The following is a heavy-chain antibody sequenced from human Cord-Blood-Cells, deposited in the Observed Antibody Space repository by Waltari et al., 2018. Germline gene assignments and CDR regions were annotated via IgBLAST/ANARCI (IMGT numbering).Heavy chain of an antibody. Sequence: QVQLVQSGAEVKKPGASVKVSCKASGYTFTGYYMHWVRPAPGQGLEWMGRINPNRGGTNYAQKFQGRVTMTRDTSISTAYMELSRLRSDDTAVYYCARGIAAAAIDYWGQGTLVTVSS. J-gene: IGHJ4*02. D-gene: IGHD6-13*01. CDR2: INPNRGGT. CDR3: ARGIAAAAIDY. V-gene: IGHV1-2*06. CDR1: GYTFTGYY.